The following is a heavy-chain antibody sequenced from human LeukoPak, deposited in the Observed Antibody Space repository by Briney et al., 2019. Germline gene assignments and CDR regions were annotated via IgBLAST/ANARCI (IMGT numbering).Heavy chain of an antibody. CDR2: ISGSNENT. CDR3: AKGRGTTVTSAANY. J-gene: IGHJ4*02. Sequence: GGSLRLSCAASRFTFSSYAMSWVRQAPGKGLEWVSSISGSNENTYYADSVKDRFTISRDNSKNTLSLQMNSLRAEDTAVYYCAKGRGTTVTSAANYWGQGTLVTVSS. CDR1: RFTFSSYA. D-gene: IGHD4-17*01. V-gene: IGHV3-23*01.